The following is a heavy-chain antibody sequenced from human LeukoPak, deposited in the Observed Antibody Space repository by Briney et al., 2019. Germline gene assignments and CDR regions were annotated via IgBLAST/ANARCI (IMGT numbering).Heavy chain of an antibody. CDR3: ATDRGYSSFDY. CDR1: GFTFSNYA. V-gene: IGHV3-66*01. CDR2: IYSGGST. D-gene: IGHD3-22*01. Sequence: PGGSLRLSCAASGFTFSNYAMNWVRQAPGKGLEWVSVIYSGGSTYYADSVKGRFTISRDNSKNTLYPQMNSLRAEDTAVYYCATDRGYSSFDYWGQGTLVTVSS. J-gene: IGHJ4*02.